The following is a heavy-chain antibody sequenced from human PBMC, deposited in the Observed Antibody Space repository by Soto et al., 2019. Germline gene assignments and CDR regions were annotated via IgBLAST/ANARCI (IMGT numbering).Heavy chain of an antibody. Sequence: EMQLLESGGGLVQTGESLRLACAASGFTFSSFAMSWVRQAPGKGLDWVSAISGSGGSTYSSDSLKGRFTISRDNSKNALYLQMSSLRAEDTAVYYCARGFSARTGSPPDFWGQRSLVTVSS. V-gene: IGHV3-23*01. CDR2: ISGSGGST. CDR1: GFTFSSFA. CDR3: ARGFSARTGSPPDF. J-gene: IGHJ4*02. D-gene: IGHD6-6*01.